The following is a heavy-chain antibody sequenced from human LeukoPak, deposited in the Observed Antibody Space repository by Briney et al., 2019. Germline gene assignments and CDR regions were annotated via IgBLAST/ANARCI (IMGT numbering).Heavy chain of an antibody. CDR2: ISGGGGST. D-gene: IGHD6-13*01. CDR1: GFTFDNYA. J-gene: IGHJ4*02. Sequence: GGSLRLSCAASGFTFDNYAMHWVRQAPGKVLEWVSLISGGGGSTSYADSVKGRFTISRDNNKGSLYLQMNSLRTEDTALYYCAKVLGSSSWYSLGYWGQGTLVTVSS. V-gene: IGHV3-43*02. CDR3: AKVLGSSSWYSLGY.